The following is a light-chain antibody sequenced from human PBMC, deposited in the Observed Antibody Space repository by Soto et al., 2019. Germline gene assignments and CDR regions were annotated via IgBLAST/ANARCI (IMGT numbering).Light chain of an antibody. Sequence: DIQMTQSPSTLSASVGDRVTITCRASQSISSWLAWYQQKPGKAPKLLIYDASSLESGVPSRFSDSGSGTEFTLTISSLQPDDFATYYCQQYRTFGQGTKVEIK. CDR1: QSISSW. J-gene: IGKJ1*01. CDR2: DAS. V-gene: IGKV1-5*01. CDR3: QQYRT.